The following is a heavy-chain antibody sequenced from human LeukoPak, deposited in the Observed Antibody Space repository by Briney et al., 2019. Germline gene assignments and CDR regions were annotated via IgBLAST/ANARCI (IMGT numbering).Heavy chain of an antibody. CDR1: GGPISSSTYY. J-gene: IGHJ5*02. Sequence: PSETLSLTCTVSGGPISSSTYYWGWIRQPPGKGLEWIASIYYTGSTNYNPSLKSRVTISVDTSKNQFSLKLSSVTAADTAVYYCARSRKYGAVTTYSWFDPWGQGTLVIVSS. V-gene: IGHV4-39*01. CDR3: ARSRKYGAVTTYSWFDP. CDR2: IYYTGST. D-gene: IGHD4-17*01.